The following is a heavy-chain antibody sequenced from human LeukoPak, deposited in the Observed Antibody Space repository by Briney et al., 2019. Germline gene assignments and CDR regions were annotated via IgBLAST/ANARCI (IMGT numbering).Heavy chain of an antibody. Sequence: PSETLSLTCTVSGGSISSTIYYWGWIRQPPGKGLEWIGSIYYRGSTYYNPSLKSRVAIPVDTSKNQFSLKLSSVTAADTAVYYCAREGRFGNPANFDYWGQGTLVTVSS. V-gene: IGHV4-39*07. D-gene: IGHD3-16*01. J-gene: IGHJ4*02. CDR1: GGSISSTIYY. CDR2: IYYRGST. CDR3: AREGRFGNPANFDY.